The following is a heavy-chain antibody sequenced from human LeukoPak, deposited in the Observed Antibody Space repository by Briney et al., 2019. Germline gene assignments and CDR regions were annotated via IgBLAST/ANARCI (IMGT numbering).Heavy chain of an antibody. D-gene: IGHD3-9*01. CDR2: ISYDGSNK. V-gene: IGHV3-30*18. CDR3: AKAAILTRTYYFGY. Sequence: GGSLRLSCAASGFTFSSYGMHWVRQAPGKGLEWVAVISYDGSNKYYADSVKGRFTISRDNSKNTLYLQMNSLRAEDTAVYYCAKAAILTRTYYFGYWGQGTLVTVSS. J-gene: IGHJ4*02. CDR1: GFTFSSYG.